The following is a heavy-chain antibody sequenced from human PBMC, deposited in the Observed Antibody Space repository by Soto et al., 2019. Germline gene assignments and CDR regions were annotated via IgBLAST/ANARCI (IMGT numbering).Heavy chain of an antibody. D-gene: IGHD6-19*01. V-gene: IGHV3-30-3*01. CDR1: VLPFNSYS. CDR3: AIQRRSRSYSSGWHFDY. Sequence: GGSLRPSSAASVLPFNSYSIHCVRQAPGKGLEWVAVISYDGSNKYYADSVKGRFTISRDNSKKTLYLQMNSLRGEDRAVYYCAIQRRSRSYSSGWHFDYWGQGTLVTVSS. J-gene: IGHJ4*02. CDR2: ISYDGSNK.